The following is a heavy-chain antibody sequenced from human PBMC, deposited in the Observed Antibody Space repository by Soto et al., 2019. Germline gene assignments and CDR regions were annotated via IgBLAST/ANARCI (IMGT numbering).Heavy chain of an antibody. Sequence: SETLSLTCTVSGVSISSSSYYWGWIRQPPGKGLEWIGRIYHSGSTNYNPSLKSRVTISVDKSKNQFSLKLSSVTAADTALYYCAKGDFDILTGLDYWGRGTLVTVSS. V-gene: IGHV4-39*07. CDR3: AKGDFDILTGLDY. D-gene: IGHD3-9*01. J-gene: IGHJ4*02. CDR1: GVSISSSSYY. CDR2: IYHSGST.